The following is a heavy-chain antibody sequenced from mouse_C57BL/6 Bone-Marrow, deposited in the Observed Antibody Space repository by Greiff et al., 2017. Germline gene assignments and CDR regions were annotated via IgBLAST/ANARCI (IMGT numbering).Heavy chain of an antibody. D-gene: IGHD3-1*01. CDR1: GYTFTSYW. J-gene: IGHJ2*01. V-gene: IGHV1-55*01. Sequence: QVQLQQPGAELVKPGASVKMSCKASGYTFTSYWITWVKQRPGQGLEWIGDIYPGSGSTNYNEKFKSKATLTVDTSSSTAYMQLSSLTSADSTVYYWSMGSFFFDYWSQGTTLTVSS. CDR3: SMGSFFFDY. CDR2: IYPGSGST.